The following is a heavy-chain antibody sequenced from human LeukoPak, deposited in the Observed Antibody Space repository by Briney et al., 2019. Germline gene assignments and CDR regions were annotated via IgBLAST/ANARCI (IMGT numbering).Heavy chain of an antibody. J-gene: IGHJ4*02. CDR3: ARESLVEPSNFDY. D-gene: IGHD2-8*02. CDR2: INPNSGGT. V-gene: IGHV1-2*02. Sequence: ASVKVSCKASGYTFTGYYMHWVRQAPGQGLEWMGWINPNSGGTNYAQKFQGRVTMTRDTSISTAYMELSRLRSDDTAVYYCARESLVEPSNFDYWGQGTLVTVSS. CDR1: GYTFTGYY.